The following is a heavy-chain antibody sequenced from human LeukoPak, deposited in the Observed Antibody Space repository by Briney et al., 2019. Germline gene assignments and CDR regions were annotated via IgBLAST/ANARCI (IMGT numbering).Heavy chain of an antibody. Sequence: NPGGSLRLSCAASGFTFSDAWMNWVRQAPGKGLEWVGRIKSKTGGGTTDYAAPVKGRFTISRDDSKNTLYLQMNSLKTEDTAVYYCTTDDYGDYLLWTFDYWGQGTLVTVSS. CDR1: GFTFSDAW. D-gene: IGHD4-17*01. CDR3: TTDDYGDYLLWTFDY. CDR2: IKSKTGGGTT. V-gene: IGHV3-15*07. J-gene: IGHJ4*02.